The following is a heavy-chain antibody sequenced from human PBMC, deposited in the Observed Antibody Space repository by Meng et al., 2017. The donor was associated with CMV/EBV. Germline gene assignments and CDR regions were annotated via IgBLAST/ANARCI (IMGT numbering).Heavy chain of an antibody. CDR3: ASGPNWNYFDY. Sequence: GSLRLSCTVSGGPISSYYWSWIRQLPGKGLEWIGYIYYSGSTNYNPSLKSRVTISVDTSKNQFSLKLSSVTAADTAVYYCASGPNWNYFDYWGQGTLVTVSS. J-gene: IGHJ4*02. CDR1: GGPISSYY. D-gene: IGHD1-1*01. CDR2: IYYSGST. V-gene: IGHV4-59*01.